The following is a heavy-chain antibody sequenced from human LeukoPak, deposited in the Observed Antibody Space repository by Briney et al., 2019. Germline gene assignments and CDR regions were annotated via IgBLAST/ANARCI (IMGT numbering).Heavy chain of an antibody. CDR2: INTNAGNP. CDR3: ARDFVGAHDAFDI. J-gene: IGHJ3*02. Sequence: ASVKVSCKASGYTFTSYDINWVRQAPGQGLEWMGWINTNAGNPTYAQGFTGRFVFSLDTSVSTAYLQISSLKAEDTAVYYCARDFVGAHDAFDIWGQGTMVTVSS. V-gene: IGHV7-4-1*02. CDR1: GYTFTSYD. D-gene: IGHD1-26*01.